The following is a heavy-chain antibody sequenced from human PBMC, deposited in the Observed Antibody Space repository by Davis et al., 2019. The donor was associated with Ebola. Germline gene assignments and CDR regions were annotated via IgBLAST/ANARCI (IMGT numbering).Heavy chain of an antibody. D-gene: IGHD3-22*01. J-gene: IGHJ6*02. CDR1: GFTFSSYG. CDR3: ARVETSDFYYNGMDV. V-gene: IGHV3-30*03. CDR2: ISYDGSTS. Sequence: GGSLRLSCAASGFTFSSYGMHWVRQAPGKGLEWVALISYDGSTSYYADSVKGRFTLSRDNSKNMLYLEMNSLRGNDAAVYYCARVETSDFYYNGMDVWGQGTRVTVSS.